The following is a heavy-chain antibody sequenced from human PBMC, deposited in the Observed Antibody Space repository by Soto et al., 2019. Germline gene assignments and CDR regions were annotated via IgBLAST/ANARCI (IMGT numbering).Heavy chain of an antibody. CDR2: IYSGGHT. V-gene: IGHV3-53*01. Sequence: EAQLVESGGGLIRPGGSLRLSCAASEFSVSGNYMYWVRQAPGKGLEWLSIIYSGGHTYYADSVKGRFTISRDTSKNTLYLQMNSLRADDTAVYYCARGPFGVLTGVDYWGQGTLVTVSS. D-gene: IGHD3-3*01. J-gene: IGHJ4*02. CDR3: ARGPFGVLTGVDY. CDR1: EFSVSGNY.